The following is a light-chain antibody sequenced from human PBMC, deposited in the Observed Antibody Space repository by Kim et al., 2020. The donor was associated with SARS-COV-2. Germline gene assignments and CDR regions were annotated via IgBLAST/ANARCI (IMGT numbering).Light chain of an antibody. Sequence: VTNHFTCCNSNHGGGFDVNWDQQLPGTAPKVLIHGKNNGPSGVPDRFSGSKSGTSASLAITGLQAEDGADYLWQSHDSSLSGCGFGTGTKVTVL. J-gene: IGLJ1*01. V-gene: IGLV1-40*01. CDR2: GKN. CDR3: QSHDSSLSGCG. CDR1: NSNHGGGFD.